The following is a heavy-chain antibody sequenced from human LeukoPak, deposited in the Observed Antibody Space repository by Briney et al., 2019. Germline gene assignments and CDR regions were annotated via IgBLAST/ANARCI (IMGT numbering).Heavy chain of an antibody. V-gene: IGHV4-4*07. CDR2: IYSSGSI. Sequence: SETLSLTCTVSGGSISSYYWSWIRQPAGKGLEWIGRIYSSGSINNNPSLKSRLTMSVDTSKNQFSLKLSSVTAADAAVYYCARDRLVGATSVGFDYWGQGTLVTVSS. CDR1: GGSISSYY. D-gene: IGHD1-26*01. J-gene: IGHJ4*02. CDR3: ARDRLVGATSVGFDY.